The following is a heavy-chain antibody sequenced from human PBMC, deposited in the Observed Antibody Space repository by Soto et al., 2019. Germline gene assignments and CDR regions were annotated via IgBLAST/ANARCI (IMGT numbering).Heavy chain of an antibody. J-gene: IGHJ6*02. CDR3: ARDELHDDYVNYYYGMDV. D-gene: IGHD4-17*01. Sequence: QVQLVESGGGVVQPGRSLRLSCAASGFTFSSYGMHWVRQAPGKGLEWVAVIWYDGSNKYYADSVKGRFTISRDNSKNTLYLQMNSLRAEDTAVYYCARDELHDDYVNYYYGMDVWGQGTTVTVSS. CDR2: IWYDGSNK. CDR1: GFTFSSYG. V-gene: IGHV3-33*01.